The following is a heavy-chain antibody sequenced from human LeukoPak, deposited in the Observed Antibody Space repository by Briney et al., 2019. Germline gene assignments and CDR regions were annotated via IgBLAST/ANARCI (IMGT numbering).Heavy chain of an antibody. CDR3: ARDYPEAEEYSSGYKGLDV. Sequence: PSETLSLTCTVSGGSISSYYWSWIRQPPGKGLEWIGYIYYSGSTNYNPSLKSRVTISVDTSKNQFSLKLSSVTAADTAVYYCARDYPEAEEYSSGYKGLDVWGQGTTVTVSS. V-gene: IGHV4-59*12. J-gene: IGHJ6*02. CDR2: IYYSGST. D-gene: IGHD3-22*01. CDR1: GGSISSYY.